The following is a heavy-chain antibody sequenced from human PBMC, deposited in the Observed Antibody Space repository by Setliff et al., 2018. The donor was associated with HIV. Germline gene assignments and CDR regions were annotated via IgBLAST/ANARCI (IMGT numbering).Heavy chain of an antibody. J-gene: IGHJ4*02. Sequence: SETLSLTCTVSGGSFRSSRYYWGWIRQPPGKGLEWIGNIHYGGFFWYSPSLKSRVTISVDTSKNQFSLKLSSVTAAGTAVYYCARPALGIGGGSRFDNWGQGTQVTVSS. CDR1: GGSFRSSRYY. V-gene: IGHV4-39*01. D-gene: IGHD3-10*01. CDR2: IHYGGFF. CDR3: ARPALGIGGGSRFDN.